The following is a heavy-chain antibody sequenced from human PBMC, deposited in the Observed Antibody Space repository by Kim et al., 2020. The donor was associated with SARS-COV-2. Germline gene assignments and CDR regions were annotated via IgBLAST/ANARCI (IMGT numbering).Heavy chain of an antibody. CDR2: ISYDGSNK. V-gene: IGHV3-30*04. J-gene: IGHJ4*02. D-gene: IGHD5-18*01. CDR1: GFTFSSYA. Sequence: GGSLRLSCAASGFTFSSYAMHWVRQAPGKGLEWVAVISYDGSNKYYADSVKGRFTISRDNSKNTLYLQMNSLRAEDTAVYYCARGSVDTAMVSDYWGQGTLVTVSS. CDR3: ARGSVDTAMVSDY.